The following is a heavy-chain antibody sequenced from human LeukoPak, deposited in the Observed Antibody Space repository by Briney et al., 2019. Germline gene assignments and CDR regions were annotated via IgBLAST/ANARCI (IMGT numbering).Heavy chain of an antibody. D-gene: IGHD6-13*01. CDR1: GFTFSRYS. Sequence: PGGSLRLSCAASGFTFSRYSMHWVRQAPGKGLVWVSHVNSDGSGTDYADSVKGRFTISRDNAKNSLYLQMNSLRAEDTAVYYCARGHSSSYDYYFDYWGQGTLVTVSS. J-gene: IGHJ4*02. CDR3: ARGHSSSYDYYFDY. V-gene: IGHV3-74*01. CDR2: VNSDGSGT.